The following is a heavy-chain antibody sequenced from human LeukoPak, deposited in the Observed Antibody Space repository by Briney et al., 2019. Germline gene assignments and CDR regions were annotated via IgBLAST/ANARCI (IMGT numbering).Heavy chain of an antibody. CDR1: GDSIRHSSYY. Sequence: SETLSLTCTVSGDSIRHSSYYWGWVRQPPGKGLEWIGTIFYSGSAFYSPSLKSRLTISIDMSKNQFSLKLSSVTAADTAVYYCARWGQWEERDAFDIWGQGTMVTVSS. D-gene: IGHD1-26*01. V-gene: IGHV4-39*07. J-gene: IGHJ3*02. CDR2: IFYSGSA. CDR3: ARWGQWEERDAFDI.